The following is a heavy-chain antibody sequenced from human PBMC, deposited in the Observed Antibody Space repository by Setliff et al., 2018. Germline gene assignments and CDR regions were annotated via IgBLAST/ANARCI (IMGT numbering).Heavy chain of an antibody. V-gene: IGHV1-18*04. J-gene: IGHJ4*02. D-gene: IGHD6-13*01. Sequence: ASVKVSCKASGGTFSNYAISWVRQAPGQGLEWMGYIKSYNGDTYFARNLQGRLSMTTDASSSTAYMELTSLRSDDTAVYYCARGGMAAANRKGVFEYWGQGTLVTVSS. CDR3: ARGGMAAANRKGVFEY. CDR1: GGTFSNYA. CDR2: IKSYNGDT.